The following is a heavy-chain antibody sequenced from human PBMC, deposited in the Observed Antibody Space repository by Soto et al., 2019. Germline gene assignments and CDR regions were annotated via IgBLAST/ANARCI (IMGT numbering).Heavy chain of an antibody. D-gene: IGHD3-16*01. V-gene: IGHV4-30-4*01. CDR2: IYYSGST. J-gene: IGHJ5*02. CDR3: DRARRSGEDTNWFDP. Sequence: PSETLSLTCTVSGGSISSGDYYWSWIRQPPGKGLEWIGYIYYSGSTYYNPSLKSRVTISVDTSKNQFSLKLSSVTAADTAVYYCDRARRSGEDTNWFDPWGQGTLVTVYS. CDR1: GGSISSGDYY.